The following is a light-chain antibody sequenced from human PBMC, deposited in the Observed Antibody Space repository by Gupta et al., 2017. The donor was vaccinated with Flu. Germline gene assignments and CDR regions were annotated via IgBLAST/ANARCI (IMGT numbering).Light chain of an antibody. Sequence: DIVMTQSPPSLPVTPGEPASISCRSSQSLLHSNGYNYLDWYLQKPGQSPQLLIYLGSNRASGVPDRFSGSGSGTDFTLKISRVEAEDVGVYYCRQALQTPMTFGQGTKVEIK. CDR3: RQALQTPMT. CDR2: LGS. CDR1: QSLLHSNGYNY. V-gene: IGKV2-28*01. J-gene: IGKJ1*01.